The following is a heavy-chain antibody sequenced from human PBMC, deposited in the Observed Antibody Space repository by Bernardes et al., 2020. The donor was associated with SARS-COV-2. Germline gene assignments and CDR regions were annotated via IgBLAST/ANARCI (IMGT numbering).Heavy chain of an antibody. CDR2: ISSTSTYI. CDR3: ARVLPGTNFGVPNFDY. J-gene: IGHJ4*02. D-gene: IGHD3-3*01. Sequence: GGSLRLSCAASGFTFSTYTMTWVRQAPGKGLEWISSISSTSTYIYYADSVKGRFTISRDNAKNSLYLQMNSLRAEDTAVYYCARVLPGTNFGVPNFDYWGQGTLVTVSS. V-gene: IGHV3-21*01. CDR1: GFTFSTYT.